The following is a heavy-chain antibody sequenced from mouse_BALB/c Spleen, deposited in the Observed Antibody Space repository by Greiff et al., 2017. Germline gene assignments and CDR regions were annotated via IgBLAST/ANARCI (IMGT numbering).Heavy chain of an antibody. D-gene: IGHD2-4*01. CDR3: ARDDPIYYDYDGAMDY. CDR2: SRNKANDYTT. J-gene: IGHJ4*01. CDR1: GFTFSDFY. Sequence: EVQGVESGGGLVQPGGSLRLSCATSGFTFSDFYMEWVRQPPGKRLEWIAASRNKANDYTTEYSASVKGRFIVSRDTSQSILYLQMNALRAEDTAIYYCARDDPIYYDYDGAMDYWGQGTSVTVSS. V-gene: IGHV7-1*02.